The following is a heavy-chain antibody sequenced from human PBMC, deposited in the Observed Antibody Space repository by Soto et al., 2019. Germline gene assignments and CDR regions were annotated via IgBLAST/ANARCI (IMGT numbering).Heavy chain of an antibody. CDR2: IYYSGPT. D-gene: IGHD4-4*01. V-gene: IGHV4-34*11. CDR1: GGSFSGYY. J-gene: IGHJ4*02. CDR3: ARGYSHYAH. Sequence: SETLSLTCAVYGGSFSGYYWSWIRQPPGKGLEWIGYIYYSGPTRYNPSLESRVTISIDSSKNQVSLNLTSVTAADTAVYYCARGYSHYAHWGRGTLVTVSS.